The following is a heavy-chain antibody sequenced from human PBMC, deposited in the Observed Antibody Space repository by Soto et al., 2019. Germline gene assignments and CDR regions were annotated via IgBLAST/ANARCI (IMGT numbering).Heavy chain of an antibody. J-gene: IGHJ4*02. D-gene: IGHD3-10*01. V-gene: IGHV3-33*01. Sequence: GGSLRLSCAASRFTFSSSGMHGVRQAPGKGLEWVAVIWYDGSNKYYADSVKGRFTISRDNSKNTLYLQMNSLRAEDTAVYYCARDHFRGVTLNDYWGQGTLVTVSS. CDR2: IWYDGSNK. CDR1: RFTFSSSG. CDR3: ARDHFRGVTLNDY.